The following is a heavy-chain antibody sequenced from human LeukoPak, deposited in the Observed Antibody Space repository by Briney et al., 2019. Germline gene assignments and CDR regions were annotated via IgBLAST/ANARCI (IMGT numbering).Heavy chain of an antibody. CDR3: ARVRLPPYYYYFYYMDV. D-gene: IGHD5-18*01. CDR2: INHSGTT. V-gene: IGHV4-34*01. Sequence: SETLSPTCAVYGGSFSGYSWTWIRQPPGKGLEWIGEINHSGTTDYNPSLQSRVTISLDTSKNQFSLKVTSVTAADTAVYYCARVRLPPYYYYFYYMDVWGTGTTVTVSS. CDR1: GGSFSGYS. J-gene: IGHJ6*03.